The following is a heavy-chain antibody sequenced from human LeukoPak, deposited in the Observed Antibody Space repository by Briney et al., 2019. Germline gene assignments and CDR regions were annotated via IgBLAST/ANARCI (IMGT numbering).Heavy chain of an antibody. Sequence: ASVKVSCKASGYTFTGYYMHWVRQAPGQGLEWMGWINPNSGGTNYAQKFQGRVTMTRDTSISTAYMELSRLRSDDTAVYYCARTWSSVGAFDIWGQGTLVTVSS. V-gene: IGHV1-2*02. CDR3: ARTWSSVGAFDI. CDR1: GYTFTGYY. J-gene: IGHJ3*02. CDR2: INPNSGGT. D-gene: IGHD1-26*01.